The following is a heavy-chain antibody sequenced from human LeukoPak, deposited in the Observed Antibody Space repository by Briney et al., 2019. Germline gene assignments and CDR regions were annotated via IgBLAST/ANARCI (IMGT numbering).Heavy chain of an antibody. D-gene: IGHD1-26*01. CDR2: IIPIFGTA. CDR1: GGTFSSYA. CDR3: ARAIVGATTYYYYGMDV. J-gene: IGHJ6*02. V-gene: IGHV1-69*01. Sequence: SVKVSCKASGGTFSSYAISWVRQAPGQGLEWMGGIIPIFGTANYAQRFQGRVTITADESTSTAYMELSSLRSEDTAVYYCARAIVGATTYYYYGMDVWGQGTTVTVSS.